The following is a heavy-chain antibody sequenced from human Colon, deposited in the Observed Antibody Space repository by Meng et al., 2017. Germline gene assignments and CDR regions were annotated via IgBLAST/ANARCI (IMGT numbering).Heavy chain of an antibody. CDR3: VRQGMTSYSWGY. CDR1: SGSISSSNW. J-gene: IGHJ4*02. Sequence: QAHAQEPGQGLVKPSGTLSLTCAVSSGSISSSNWWSWVRQPPGKGLEWIGEISQSGTTYYNPSLKSRVTITGDWSKNQFSLNLNSVTAADTALYYCVRQGMTSYSWGYWGQGTLVTVSS. CDR2: ISQSGTT. V-gene: IGHV4-4*02. D-gene: IGHD3-9*01.